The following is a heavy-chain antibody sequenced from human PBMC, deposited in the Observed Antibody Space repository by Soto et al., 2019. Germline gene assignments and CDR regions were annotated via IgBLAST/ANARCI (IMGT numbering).Heavy chain of an antibody. CDR2: ITSGSSTI. Sequence: GGSLRLSCVVSGFTFNSYSMDWVRQAPGKGLERVSYITSGSSTIHYADSVKGRFTISRDNAKNSVFLQMNSLRVEDTAVYYCVRDAGSLGYWGQGTLVTVSS. V-gene: IGHV3-48*01. CDR3: VRDAGSLGY. J-gene: IGHJ4*02. D-gene: IGHD3-10*01. CDR1: GFTFNSYS.